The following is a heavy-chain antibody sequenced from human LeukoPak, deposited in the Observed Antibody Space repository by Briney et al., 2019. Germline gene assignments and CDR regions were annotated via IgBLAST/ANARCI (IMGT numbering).Heavy chain of an antibody. D-gene: IGHD5-18*01. CDR2: ISAYNGNT. Sequence: ASVTVSCKASGYTFTSYGISWVRQAPGQGLEWMGWISAYNGNTNYAQKLQGRVTMTTDTSTSTAYMELRSLRSDDTAVYYCARVVEEWIQLWLPTYYYYYYMDVWGKGTTVTVSS. CDR3: ARVVEEWIQLWLPTYYYYYYMDV. CDR1: GYTFTSYG. V-gene: IGHV1-18*01. J-gene: IGHJ6*03.